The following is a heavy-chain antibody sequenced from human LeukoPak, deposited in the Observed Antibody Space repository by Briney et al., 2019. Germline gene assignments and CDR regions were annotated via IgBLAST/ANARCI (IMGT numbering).Heavy chain of an antibody. J-gene: IGHJ3*02. D-gene: IGHD3-22*01. V-gene: IGHV1-58*02. CDR1: GFTFTSSA. CDR3: AADSSGDDAFDI. CDR2: IVVGSGNT. Sequence: SVKVSCKASGFTFTSSAMQWVRQARGQRLEWTGWIVVGSGNTNYAQKFQERVTITRDMSTSTAYMELSSLRSEDTAVYYCAADSSGDDAFDIWGQGTMVTVSS.